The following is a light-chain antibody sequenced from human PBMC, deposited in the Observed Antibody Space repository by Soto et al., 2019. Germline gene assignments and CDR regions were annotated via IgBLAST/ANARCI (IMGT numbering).Light chain of an antibody. CDR3: QQYNNWPFPSWT. CDR2: GAS. CDR1: QSVSSN. V-gene: IGKV3-15*01. J-gene: IGKJ1*01. Sequence: EIVMTQCPATMSVSPGERATLSCRASQSVSSNLAWYQQKPGQAPRLLIYGASTRATGIPARFSGSGSGTEFTLTISSLQSEDFAVYYCQQYNNWPFPSWTFGQGTKVEIK.